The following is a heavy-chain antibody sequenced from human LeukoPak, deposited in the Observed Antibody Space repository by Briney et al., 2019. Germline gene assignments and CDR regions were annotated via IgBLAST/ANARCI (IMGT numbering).Heavy chain of an antibody. Sequence: SQTLSLTCAISGDSVSSNTTAWNWIRQSPSRGLEWLGRTYFRSKWYTDYALSVKGRITIDPVTSESQFSLQLNSVTPEDTAVYYCARLLAYCGGDCYLGGGRFDYWGQGTLVTVSS. J-gene: IGHJ4*02. CDR1: GDSVSSNTTA. CDR2: TYFRSKWYT. V-gene: IGHV6-1*01. CDR3: ARLLAYCGGDCYLGGGRFDY. D-gene: IGHD2-21*02.